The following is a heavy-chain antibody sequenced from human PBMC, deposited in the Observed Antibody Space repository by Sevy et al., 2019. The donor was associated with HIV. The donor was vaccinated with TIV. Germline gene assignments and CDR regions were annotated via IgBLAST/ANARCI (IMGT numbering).Heavy chain of an antibody. D-gene: IGHD2-2*01. CDR1: GFTFSSYW. CDR3: SRSTNSAALDY. J-gene: IGHJ4*02. V-gene: IGHV3-7*01. CDR2: IKQDGGAQ. Sequence: GGSLRLSCAVSGFTFSSYWMSWVRQAPGKGLEWVANIKQDGGAQYYVYSVKGRFAISRDNAKNSLFLQMNSLRVEDTAVYYCSRSTNSAALDYWGQGTPVTVSS.